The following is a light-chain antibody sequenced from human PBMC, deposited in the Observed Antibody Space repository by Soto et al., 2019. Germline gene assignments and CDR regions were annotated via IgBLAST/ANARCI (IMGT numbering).Light chain of an antibody. CDR3: TSYAGGNNV. CDR2: EVN. J-gene: IGLJ1*01. Sequence: QSALTQHPAASGSPGQSVTISCTGTSIDVGGYNYVSWYQQYPGKVPKLMVYEVNKRPSGVPDRFSGSKSGNTASLTVSGLQAEDEADYYCTSYAGGNNVFGSGTKLTVL. CDR1: SIDVGGYNY. V-gene: IGLV2-8*01.